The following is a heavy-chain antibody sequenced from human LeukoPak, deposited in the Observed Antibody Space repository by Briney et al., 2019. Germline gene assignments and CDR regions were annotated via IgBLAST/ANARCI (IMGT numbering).Heavy chain of an antibody. Sequence: ASVKVSCKASGYTFTGYYMHWVRQAPGQGLEWMRRINPNSGGTNYAQKFQGRVTMTRDTSISTAYMELSRLRSDDTAVYYCARARIAAAGTSNYWGQGTLVTVSS. CDR1: GYTFTGYY. CDR3: ARARIAAAGTSNY. V-gene: IGHV1-2*06. D-gene: IGHD6-13*01. CDR2: INPNSGGT. J-gene: IGHJ4*02.